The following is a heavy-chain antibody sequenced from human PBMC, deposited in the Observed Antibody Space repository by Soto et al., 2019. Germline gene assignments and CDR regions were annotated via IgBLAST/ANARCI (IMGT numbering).Heavy chain of an antibody. D-gene: IGHD2-2*01. CDR3: ARDGGAAMGLWYYYGMDV. J-gene: IGHJ6*02. Sequence: GGSLRLSCAASGFTFSSYWMSWVRQAPGKGLEWVANIKHDESEKYYVDSVKGRFTISRDNAKNSLYLQMNSLRAEDTAVYYCARDGGAAMGLWYYYGMDVWGQGTTVTVSS. CDR2: IKHDESEK. CDR1: GFTFSSYW. V-gene: IGHV3-7*05.